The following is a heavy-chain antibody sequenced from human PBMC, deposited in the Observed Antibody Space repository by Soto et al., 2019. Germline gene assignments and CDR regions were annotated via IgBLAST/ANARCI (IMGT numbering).Heavy chain of an antibody. CDR3: AKTEDLYTDYFDY. CDR2: ISGSGGST. Sequence: EVQLLESGGGLVQPGGSLRLSCAASGFTFSSYAMSWVRQAPGKGLEWVSAISGSGGSTYYADSVKGRFTIPRDNSKNTLYLQMNSLRAEDTAVYYCAKTEDLYTDYFDYWGQGTLVTVSS. CDR1: GFTFSSYA. D-gene: IGHD3-16*01. V-gene: IGHV3-23*01. J-gene: IGHJ4*02.